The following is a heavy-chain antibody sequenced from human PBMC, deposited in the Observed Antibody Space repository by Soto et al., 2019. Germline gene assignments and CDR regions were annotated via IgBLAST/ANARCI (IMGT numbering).Heavy chain of an antibody. CDR2: MKPNSGNT. CDR1: GYTFTSYD. CDR3: AVFRLLEWKNDRDY. Sequence: QVQLVQSGAEVKKPGASVKVSCKASGYTFTSYDINWVRQATGQGLEWMGWMKPNSGNTGYAQKFQGRVTMTTNTSINTAYMELSSLRSEDSAVYYCAVFRLLEWKNDRDYWGQGTLVTVSS. J-gene: IGHJ4*02. D-gene: IGHD3-3*01. V-gene: IGHV1-8*01.